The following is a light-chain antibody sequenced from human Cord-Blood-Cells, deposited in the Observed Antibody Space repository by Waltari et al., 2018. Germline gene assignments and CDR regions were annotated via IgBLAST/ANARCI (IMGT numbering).Light chain of an antibody. CDR1: SSDVRGYNY. CDR3: SSYTSSSTHYV. V-gene: IGLV2-14*01. J-gene: IGLJ1*01. Sequence: QSALTQPASVSGSPGQSITISCTGTSSDVRGYNYVSWYQQHPGKAPKLMIYEVSNRPSGVSNRFSGSKSGNTASLTISGLQAEDEADYYCSSYTSSSTHYVFGTGTKVTVL. CDR2: EVS.